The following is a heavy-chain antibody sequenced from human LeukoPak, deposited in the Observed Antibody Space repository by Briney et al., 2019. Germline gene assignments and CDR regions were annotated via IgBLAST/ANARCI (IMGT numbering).Heavy chain of an antibody. D-gene: IGHD6-19*01. Sequence: ASVTVSCKASGYTFTSYDINWVRQAPGQGLEWMGIINPSGGSTSYAQKFQGRVTMTRDTSTGTVYMELSSLRSEDTAVYYCARGGYSSGQRDYYGMDVWGQGTTVIVSS. CDR3: ARGGYSSGQRDYYGMDV. V-gene: IGHV1-46*01. CDR2: INPSGGST. J-gene: IGHJ6*02. CDR1: GYTFTSYD.